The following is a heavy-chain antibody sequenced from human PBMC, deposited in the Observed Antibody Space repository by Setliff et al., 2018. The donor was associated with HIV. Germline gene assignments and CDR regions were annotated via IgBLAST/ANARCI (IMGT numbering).Heavy chain of an antibody. CDR3: ARSRAAGFDY. Sequence: PGGSLRLSCETSGFTFGDFCMNWVRQAPGKGLEWISYISSKRTSIYYADSVKGRFTISRDNDRNSLYLQMNGLRAEDTAVYYCARSRAAGFDYWGQGTLVTVSS. D-gene: IGHD6-13*01. J-gene: IGHJ4*02. CDR1: GFTFGDFC. V-gene: IGHV3-48*01. CDR2: ISSKRTSI.